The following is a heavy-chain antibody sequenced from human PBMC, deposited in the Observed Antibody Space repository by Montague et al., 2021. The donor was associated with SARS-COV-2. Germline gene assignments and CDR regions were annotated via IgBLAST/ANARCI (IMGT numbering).Heavy chain of an antibody. CDR2: INHRRST. Sequence: SETLSLTCAIYGGYFSNYDWSWIRQSPGKGLEWIGQINHRRSTTYIPSLRDRVTISIDPSKNQFSLSLNSVTAADTAVYYCSIPGTDYGYYFFNHWGQGTLVTVSS. CDR1: GGYFSNYD. V-gene: IGHV4-34*01. CDR3: SIPGTDYGYYFFNH. J-gene: IGHJ4*02. D-gene: IGHD4/OR15-4a*01.